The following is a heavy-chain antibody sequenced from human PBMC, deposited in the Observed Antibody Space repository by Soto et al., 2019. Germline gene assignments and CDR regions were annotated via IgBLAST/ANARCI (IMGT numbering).Heavy chain of an antibody. J-gene: IGHJ6*03. CDR1: GYTFSVYH. Sequence: ASVKVSCKASGYTFSVYHMHWVRQAPGQGLEWMGWVHPNSGGTNYAQSFEGRVNMTRDTSINTAYMELSRLTSDDTAVYYCAKEIQRGMDVWGEGTTVTVSS. V-gene: IGHV1-2*02. CDR2: VHPNSGGT. CDR3: AKEIQRGMDV. D-gene: IGHD1-1*01.